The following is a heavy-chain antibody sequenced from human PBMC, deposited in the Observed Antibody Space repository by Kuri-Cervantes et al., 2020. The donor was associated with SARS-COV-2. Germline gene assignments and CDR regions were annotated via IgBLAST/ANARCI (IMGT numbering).Heavy chain of an antibody. J-gene: IGHJ6*02. CDR1: GGSFSGYY. V-gene: IGHV4-34*01. Sequence: SETLSLTCAVYGGSFSGYYWSWIRQPPGKGLEWIGEINHSGSTNYNPSLKRRVTISVDTSKNQFSLNLTSVTTADTAVYYCARRGEVFTLDVWGQGTTVTVSS. CDR2: INHSGST. CDR3: ARRGEVFTLDV. D-gene: IGHD3-10*01.